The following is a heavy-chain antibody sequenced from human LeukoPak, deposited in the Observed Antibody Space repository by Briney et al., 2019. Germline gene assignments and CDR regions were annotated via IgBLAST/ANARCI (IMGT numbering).Heavy chain of an antibody. D-gene: IGHD1-1*01. CDR2: IYNSGST. J-gene: IGHJ3*02. CDR3: ASSPGGTGAFDI. CDR1: GGSISGYY. Sequence: PSETLSLTCTVPGGSISGYYWTWLRQPPGKGLEWIGYIYNSGSTNYNPSLKSRVTISVDTSKNQFSLKLSSVTAADTAVYYCASSPGGTGAFDIWGQGTMVTVSS. V-gene: IGHV4-59*01.